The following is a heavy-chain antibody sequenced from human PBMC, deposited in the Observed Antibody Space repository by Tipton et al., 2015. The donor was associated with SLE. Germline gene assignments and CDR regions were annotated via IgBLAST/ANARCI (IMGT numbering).Heavy chain of an antibody. CDR2: IYTSGST. V-gene: IGHV4-61*09. Sequence: TLSLTCTVSGASISSGSYHWSWIRQPAGKGLEWIGHIYTSGSTNYNPSLKSRVTISVDTSKNQFSLKLSSVTAADTAVYYCARDFWSQIVGAGGAFHIWGQGTMVTVSS. CDR1: GASISSGSYH. D-gene: IGHD1-26*01. J-gene: IGHJ3*02. CDR3: ARDFWSQIVGAGGAFHI.